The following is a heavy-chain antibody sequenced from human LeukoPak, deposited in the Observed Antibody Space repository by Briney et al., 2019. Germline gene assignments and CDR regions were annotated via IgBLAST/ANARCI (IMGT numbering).Heavy chain of an antibody. V-gene: IGHV1-18*01. CDR2: ISAYNGNT. CDR1: GYTFTSYG. CDR3: ARENIPIAAAGIGTEHGIPADY. Sequence: GASVKVSCKASGYTFTSYGISWVRQAPGQGLEWMGWISAYNGNTNYAQKLQGRVTMTTDTSTSTAYMELSRLRSDDTAVYYCARENIPIAAAGIGTEHGIPADYWGQGTLVTVSS. D-gene: IGHD6-13*01. J-gene: IGHJ4*02.